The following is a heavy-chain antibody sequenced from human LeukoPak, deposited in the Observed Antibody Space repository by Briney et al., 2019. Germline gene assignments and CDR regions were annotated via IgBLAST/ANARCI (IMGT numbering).Heavy chain of an antibody. J-gene: IGHJ5*02. CDR2: INHSGST. D-gene: IGHD3-3*01. CDR1: GGSFSGYY. V-gene: IGHV4-34*01. CDR3: ARDGYDFWSGSALNWFDP. Sequence: PSETLSLTCAFYGGSFSGYYWSWIRQPPGKGLEWIGEINHSGSTNYNPSLKSRITISVDTSKNQFSLKLSSVTAADTAVYYCARDGYDFWSGSALNWFDPWGQGTLVTVSS.